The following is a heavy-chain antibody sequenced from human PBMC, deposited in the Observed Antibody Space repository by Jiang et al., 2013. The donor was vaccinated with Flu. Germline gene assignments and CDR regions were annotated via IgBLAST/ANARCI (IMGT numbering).Heavy chain of an antibody. CDR1: GGPISSGSYY. CDR2: IYTSGST. V-gene: IGHV4-61*02. J-gene: IGHJ6*02. Sequence: TLSLTCTVSGGPISSGSYYWSWIRQPAGKGLEWIGRIYTSGSTNYNPSLKSRVTISVDTSKNQFSLKLSSVTAADTAVYYCARELNYYDSSGYYYYYYGMDVWGQGTTVTVSS. D-gene: IGHD3-22*01. CDR3: ARELNYYDSSGYYYYYYGMDV.